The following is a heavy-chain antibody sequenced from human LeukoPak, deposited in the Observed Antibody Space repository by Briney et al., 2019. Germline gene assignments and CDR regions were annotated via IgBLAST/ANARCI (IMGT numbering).Heavy chain of an antibody. J-gene: IGHJ5*02. CDR1: GFTFSNYC. CDR3: ARGTYYSGSGPGNWFDP. CDR2: IKRKTAI. Sequence: GGSLRLSCAASGFTFSNYCMNWIRLSPGKGLEWVSHIKRKTAIEYGDSVRGRFTISRDNANNLVYLQLDSLRPEHTAVYYCARGTYYSGSGPGNWFDPWGHGTLVTVSS. V-gene: IGHV3-69-1*01. D-gene: IGHD3-10*01.